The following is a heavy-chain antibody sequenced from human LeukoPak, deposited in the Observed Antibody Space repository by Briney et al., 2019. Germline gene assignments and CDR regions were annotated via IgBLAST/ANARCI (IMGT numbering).Heavy chain of an antibody. CDR3: ARKPLSGGYGGTIDY. Sequence: GGSLRLSCATSGFTLSSYWMHWVRQVPGKGLEWLSRINNDGVSTSYADSVKGRFIISRDNAKNTLYLRMNSLRAEDTAIYYCARKPLSGGYGGTIDYWGQGTLVTVSS. V-gene: IGHV3-74*01. J-gene: IGHJ4*02. CDR2: INNDGVST. CDR1: GFTLSSYW. D-gene: IGHD5-12*01.